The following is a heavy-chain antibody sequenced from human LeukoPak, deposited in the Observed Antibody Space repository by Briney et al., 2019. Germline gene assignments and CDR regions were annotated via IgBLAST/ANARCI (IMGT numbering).Heavy chain of an antibody. CDR2: ISGSGGST. V-gene: IGHV3-23*01. D-gene: IGHD2-15*01. CDR3: AKTWSVVVAATPFDP. CDR1: GFTFSTYA. Sequence: PGGSLRLSCEASGFTFSTYAMNWVRQAPGKGLEWVSAISGSGGSTYYADSVKGRFTISRDNSKNTLYLQMNSLRAEDTAVYYCAKTWSVVVAATPFDPWGQGTLVTVSS. J-gene: IGHJ5*02.